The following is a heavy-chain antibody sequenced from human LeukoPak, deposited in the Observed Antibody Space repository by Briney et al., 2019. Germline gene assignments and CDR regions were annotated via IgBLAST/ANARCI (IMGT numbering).Heavy chain of an antibody. CDR3: ARGRVTMVRGVTSNFDY. J-gene: IGHJ4*02. D-gene: IGHD3-10*01. V-gene: IGHV3-30*19. CDR1: GFTFSNYG. Sequence: GGSLRLSCAASGFTFSNYGMHWVRQAPGKGLEWVSVISYDGSNKYSADSVKGRFTISRDNSKNTLYLQMNSLRAEDTAVYYCARGRVTMVRGVTSNFDYWGQGTLVTVSS. CDR2: ISYDGSNK.